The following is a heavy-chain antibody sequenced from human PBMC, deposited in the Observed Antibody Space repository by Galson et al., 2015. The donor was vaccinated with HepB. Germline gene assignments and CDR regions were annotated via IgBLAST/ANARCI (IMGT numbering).Heavy chain of an antibody. CDR2: IKSDGSTDGSK. D-gene: IGHD3-16*01. J-gene: IGHJ4*02. CDR3: ARGYASVNQHLVDY. CDR1: AFTFSTYW. V-gene: IGHV3-74*03. Sequence: SLRLSCAASAFTFSTYWMHWVRQAPGKGLVWVSRIKSDGSTDGSKTYADSVKGRFPISRDNAKNTLYLQMNSLRVEDTAVYYCARGYASVNQHLVDYWGQGALVTVSP.